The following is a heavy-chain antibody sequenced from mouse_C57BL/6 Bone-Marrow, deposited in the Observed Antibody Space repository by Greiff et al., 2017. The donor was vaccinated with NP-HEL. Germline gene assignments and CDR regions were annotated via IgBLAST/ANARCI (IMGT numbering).Heavy chain of an antibody. J-gene: IGHJ4*01. Sequence: VQLQQSGAELVRPGTSVKVSCKASGYAFTNYLIEWVKQRPGQGLEWIGVINPGSGGTNYNEKFKGKATLTADKSSSTAYMQLSSLTSEDSAVYFCARWLLDAMDCWGQGASVTVSS. D-gene: IGHD2-3*01. CDR2: INPGSGGT. V-gene: IGHV1-54*01. CDR3: ARWLLDAMDC. CDR1: GYAFTNYL.